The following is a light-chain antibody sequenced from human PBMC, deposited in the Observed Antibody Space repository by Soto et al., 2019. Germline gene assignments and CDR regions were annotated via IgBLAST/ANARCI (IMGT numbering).Light chain of an antibody. CDR1: QSVSSY. V-gene: IGKV3-11*01. J-gene: IGKJ1*01. CDR3: QQRSNWHTWT. Sequence: EILLTQSPATLFLSPGERATLSCRASQSVSSYLAWYQQKPGQAPRLLIYDASNRATGIPARFSGSGSGTDFTLTISSLEPEDFAVYYCQQRSNWHTWTFGQGTKVDIK. CDR2: DAS.